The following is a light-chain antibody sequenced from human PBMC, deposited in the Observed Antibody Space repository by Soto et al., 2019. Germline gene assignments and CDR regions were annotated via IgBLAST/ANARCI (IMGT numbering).Light chain of an antibody. J-gene: IGKJ5*01. CDR2: TAS. CDR1: QGIGSY. V-gene: IGKV1-9*01. CDR3: QQFNSYPIT. Sequence: DIQLTQSPSFLSASVGDRVTITSRASQGIGSYLAWYQQKPGKAPKLLIYTASTLQSGVPSRFSGSGSGTEFTLTITSLQPEDFATYYCQQFNSYPITFGQGTRLEIK.